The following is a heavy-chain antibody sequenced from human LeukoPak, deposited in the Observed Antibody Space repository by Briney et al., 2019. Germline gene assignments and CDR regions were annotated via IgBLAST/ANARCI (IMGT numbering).Heavy chain of an antibody. CDR1: GGTFSSYA. V-gene: IGHV1-69*04. Sequence: ASVKVSCKASGGTFSSYAISWVRQAPGQGLEWLGRIIPILGIANYAQKFQGRVTITADKSTSTAYMELSSLRSEDTAVYYCAGTIATTVTTADYWGQGTLVTVSS. CDR3: AGTIATTVTTADY. J-gene: IGHJ4*02. D-gene: IGHD4-17*01. CDR2: IIPILGIA.